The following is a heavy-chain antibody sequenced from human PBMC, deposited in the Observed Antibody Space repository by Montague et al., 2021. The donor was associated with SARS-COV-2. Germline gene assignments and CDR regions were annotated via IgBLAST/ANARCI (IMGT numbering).Heavy chain of an antibody. V-gene: IGHV4-38-2*02. J-gene: IGHJ4*02. D-gene: IGHD3-3*01. Sequence: SETLSLTCTVSGYSISSGYYWGWIRQPPGKGLEWIGSIYHSGSTYYNPSLKSRVTISVDTTKNQSSLKLISVTAADTAADYCARDVRYYDFWSGRAQTSPDYWGQGTLVTVSS. CDR3: ARDVRYYDFWSGRAQTSPDY. CDR2: IYHSGST. CDR1: GYSISSGYY.